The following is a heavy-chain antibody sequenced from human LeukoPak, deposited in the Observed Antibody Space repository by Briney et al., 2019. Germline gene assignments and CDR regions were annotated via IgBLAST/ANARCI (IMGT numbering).Heavy chain of an antibody. J-gene: IGHJ5*02. CDR1: GFTFSNHA. V-gene: IGHV3-23*01. D-gene: IGHD3-16*02. CDR2: IRASGVST. CDR3: ARELERGFYRDNWFDP. Sequence: GGSLRLSCAASGFTFSNHAMSWVRQAPGKGLEWVSNIRASGVSTYYADSVKGRFTISRDNAKNSLYLQMNSLRAEDTAVYYCARELERGFYRDNWFDPWGQGTLVTVSS.